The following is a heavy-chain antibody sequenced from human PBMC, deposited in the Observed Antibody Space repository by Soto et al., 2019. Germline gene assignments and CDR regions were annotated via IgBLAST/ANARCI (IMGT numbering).Heavy chain of an antibody. CDR1: WFSFYSYS. Sequence: GGVLRPSCAALWFSFYSYSLRWGPQAPGKGLEWVSAIRGSGGSTYYADSVKGRFTISRDKSKNTLYLQMNSLRAEDTAVYYCAKDLAVAGFDYWGQGTLVTVSS. V-gene: IGHV3-23*01. CDR2: IRGSGGST. D-gene: IGHD6-19*01. CDR3: AKDLAVAGFDY. J-gene: IGHJ4*02.